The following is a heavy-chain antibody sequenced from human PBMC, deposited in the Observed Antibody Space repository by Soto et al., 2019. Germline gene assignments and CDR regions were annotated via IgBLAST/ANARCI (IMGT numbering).Heavy chain of an antibody. V-gene: IGHV4-59*01. CDR1: GGSISSYY. Sequence: SETLSLTCTVSGGSISSYYWSWIRQPPGKGLEWIGYIYYSGSTNYNPSLKSRVTISVDTSKNQFSLKLSSVTAADTAVYYCARSDYGDWWDYWGQGTLVTVSS. J-gene: IGHJ4*02. CDR2: IYYSGST. CDR3: ARSDYGDWWDY. D-gene: IGHD4-17*01.